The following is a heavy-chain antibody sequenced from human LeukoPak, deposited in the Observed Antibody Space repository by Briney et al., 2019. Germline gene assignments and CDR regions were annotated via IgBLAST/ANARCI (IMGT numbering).Heavy chain of an antibody. CDR3: APTNSWSYYFDY. CDR2: INPNSGGT. D-gene: IGHD6-13*01. V-gene: IGHV1-2*02. J-gene: IGHJ4*02. CDR1: GYIFTAYY. Sequence: ASVKVSCKASGYIFTAYYIHWVRQAPGQGLEWMGWINPNSGGTTYAQKFQGRVTMTRDTSISTAYMELSRLRSDDTAVYYCAPTNSWSYYFDYWGQGTLVTVSS.